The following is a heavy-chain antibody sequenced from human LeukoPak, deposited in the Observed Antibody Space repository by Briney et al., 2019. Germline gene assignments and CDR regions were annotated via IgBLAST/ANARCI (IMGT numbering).Heavy chain of an antibody. Sequence: GGSLRLSCAASGFTFSSYSMNWVRQAPGKGLEWVSSISSSSSYIYYADSVKGRFTISRDNAKNSLYLQMNSLRAEDTAVYYCAKFLVSPIAVAGTGFDYWGQGTLVTVSS. D-gene: IGHD6-19*01. V-gene: IGHV3-21*04. CDR1: GFTFSSYS. J-gene: IGHJ4*02. CDR2: ISSSSSYI. CDR3: AKFLVSPIAVAGTGFDY.